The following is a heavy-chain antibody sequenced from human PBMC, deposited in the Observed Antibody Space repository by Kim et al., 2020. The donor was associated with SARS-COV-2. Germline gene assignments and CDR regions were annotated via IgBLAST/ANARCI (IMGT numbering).Heavy chain of an antibody. Sequence: EWIGYIYYSGSTYYNPSLKSRVTISVDTSKNQFSLKLSSVTAADTAVYYCARVEGITILGVVIIGAFDIWGQGTMVTVSS. CDR3: ARVEGITILGVVIIGAFDI. CDR2: IYYSGST. J-gene: IGHJ3*02. D-gene: IGHD3-3*01. V-gene: IGHV4-31*02.